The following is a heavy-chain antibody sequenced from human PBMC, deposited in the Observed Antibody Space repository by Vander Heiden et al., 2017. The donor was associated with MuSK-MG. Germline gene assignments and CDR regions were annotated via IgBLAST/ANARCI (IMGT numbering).Heavy chain of an antibody. CDR1: GGTFSSYA. V-gene: IGHV1-69*01. J-gene: IGHJ3*02. CDR2: TIPIFGTA. D-gene: IGHD3-16*01. CDR3: ARAQEQVWPLGGNKAFDI. Sequence: QVQLVQSGAEVKKPGSSVKVSCKASGGTFSSYAFSWVRQAPGQGLEWMGGTIPIFGTAKYANKFQGRVTITADESTSTAYRELSSLRSEETELYHCARAQEQVWPLGGNKAFDIWGQGTLVTVSS.